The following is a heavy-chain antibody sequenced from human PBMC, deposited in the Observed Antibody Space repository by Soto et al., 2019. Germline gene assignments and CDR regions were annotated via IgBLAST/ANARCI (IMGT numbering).Heavy chain of an antibody. J-gene: IGHJ6*02. V-gene: IGHV3-15*01. CDR1: GFTFSNAW. CDR2: IKSKTDGGTT. D-gene: IGHD3-10*01. CDR3: TTGGLDYGSGSYMKYYYYGMDV. Sequence: GGSRRRSWAASGFTFSNAWMSWGRQAPGKGLEWVGRIKSKTDGGTTDYAAPVKGRFTISRDDSKNTLYLQMNSLKTEDTAVYYCTTGGLDYGSGSYMKYYYYGMDVWGQGTAVTVSS.